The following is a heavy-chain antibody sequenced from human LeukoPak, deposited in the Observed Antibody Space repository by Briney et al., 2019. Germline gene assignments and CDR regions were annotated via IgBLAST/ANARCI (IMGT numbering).Heavy chain of an antibody. CDR1: GFTFSSDS. J-gene: IGHJ3*02. V-gene: IGHV3-48*02. D-gene: IGHD6-19*01. Sequence: QPGGPLHLSCAAPGFTFSSDSMNWVRQAPGRGLEWVSYISRSSSDKYYADSGKGRFTVSRDNAKDSLYLQMSSLRDEDTALYYCARDRDGEQWLADGFDISGQGTGVTVSS. CDR2: ISRSSSDK. CDR3: ARDRDGEQWLADGFDI.